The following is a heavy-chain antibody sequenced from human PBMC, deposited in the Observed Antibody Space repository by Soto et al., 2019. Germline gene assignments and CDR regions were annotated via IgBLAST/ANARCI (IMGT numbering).Heavy chain of an antibody. CDR2: IIPIFGTA. CDR1: GGTFSSYA. V-gene: IGHV1-69*06. D-gene: IGHD2-15*01. CDR3: ARDRPNCSGGSCYTDFDY. Sequence: SVKVSCKASGGTFSSYAISSVRQAPGQGLEWMGGIIPIFGTANYAQKFQGRVTITADKSTSTAYMELSSLRSEDTAVYYCARDRPNCSGGSCYTDFDYWGQGTLVTISS. J-gene: IGHJ4*02.